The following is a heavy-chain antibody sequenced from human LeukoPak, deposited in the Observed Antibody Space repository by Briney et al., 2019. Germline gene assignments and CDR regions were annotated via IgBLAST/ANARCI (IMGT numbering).Heavy chain of an antibody. CDR3: ARIFMSHHYDSSERFDY. CDR2: IYPGDSDI. V-gene: IGHV5-51*01. D-gene: IGHD3-22*01. J-gene: IGHJ4*02. Sequence: KAGESLKISCKGSGYSFTSYWIGWVRQMPGKGLEWMGIIYPGDSDIRYSPSFQGQVTFSVDKSINTAYLQWSSLKASDTAMYYCARIFMSHHYDSSERFDYWGQGTLVTVSS. CDR1: GYSFTSYW.